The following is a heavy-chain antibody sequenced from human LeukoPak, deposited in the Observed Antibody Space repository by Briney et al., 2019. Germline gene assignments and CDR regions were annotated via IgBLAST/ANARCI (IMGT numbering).Heavy chain of an antibody. CDR1: GYTFTSYD. CDR2: MNPNSGNT. D-gene: IGHD6-13*01. J-gene: IGHJ4*02. V-gene: IGHV1-8*01. CDR3: ARGVAAARSPVDY. Sequence: ASVKVSCKASGYTFTSYDINWVRQATGQGLEWMGWMNPNSGNTGYAQKFQGRVTMTRDTSISTAYMERSSLRSEDTAVYYCARGVAAARSPVDYWGQGTLVTVSS.